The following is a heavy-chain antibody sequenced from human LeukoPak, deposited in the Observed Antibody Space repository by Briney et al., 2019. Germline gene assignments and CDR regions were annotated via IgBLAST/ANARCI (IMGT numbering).Heavy chain of an antibody. J-gene: IGHJ4*02. Sequence: ASVKVSCKVSGYTLTELSMHWVRQAPGKGLEWMGRFDPEDGETIYAQTLQGRVTKTEDTSTDTAYMELSSLRSEDTAVYYCATEALDDSDSYFEYWGQGTLVTVSS. CDR1: GYTLTELS. D-gene: IGHD3-10*01. CDR3: ATEALDDSDSYFEY. V-gene: IGHV1-24*01. CDR2: FDPEDGET.